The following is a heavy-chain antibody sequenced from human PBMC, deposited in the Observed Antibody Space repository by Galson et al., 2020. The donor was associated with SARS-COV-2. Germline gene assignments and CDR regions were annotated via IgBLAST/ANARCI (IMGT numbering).Heavy chain of an antibody. V-gene: IGHV1-8*01. D-gene: IGHD3-3*02. CDR3: ARRNKWPVAIWEWGDYYDGMDV. CDR1: GYNFATLD. J-gene: IGHJ6*02. Sequence: ASVKVSCKATGYNFATLDINWVRQATGQGLEWMGWMNPNSGNTGYAQKFQGRVTMTRDISIGTAYMELSSLRSEDTAIYFCARRNKWPVAIWEWGDYYDGMDVWGQGTTVTVSS. CDR2: MNPNSGNT.